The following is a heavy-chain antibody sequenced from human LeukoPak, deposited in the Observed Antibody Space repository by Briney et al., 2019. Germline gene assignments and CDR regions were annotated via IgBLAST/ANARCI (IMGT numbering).Heavy chain of an antibody. CDR3: AKDAGRYLTWGYFDL. J-gene: IGHJ2*01. V-gene: IGHV3-30*18. CDR2: ISSDGIEK. D-gene: IGHD2-2*01. Sequence: GGSLRLSCAASGFTFRNSGMHWVREAPGKGLEWVAVISSDGIEKYYADSVKDRFTISRDNFKNSQYLQMNSLRAEDTAVYYCAKDAGRYLTWGYFDLWGRGTLVTVSS. CDR1: GFTFRNSG.